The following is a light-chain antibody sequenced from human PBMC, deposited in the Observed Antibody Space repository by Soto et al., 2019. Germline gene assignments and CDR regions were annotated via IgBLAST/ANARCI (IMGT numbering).Light chain of an antibody. CDR3: QQSYT. Sequence: DITLTPSLSALSATVGDRVPITCRASLSVSAWLAWYQVKPGKAPNLLIYKASILQSGVPSRFSGSASGAEFTLTISSLQPDDFGTYFCQQSYTFGQGTRLAI. J-gene: IGKJ5*01. V-gene: IGKV1-5*03. CDR2: KAS. CDR1: LSVSAW.